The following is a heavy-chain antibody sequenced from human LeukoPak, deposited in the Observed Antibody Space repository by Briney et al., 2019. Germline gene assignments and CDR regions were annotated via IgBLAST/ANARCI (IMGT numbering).Heavy chain of an antibody. CDR1: GGSISSSSYY. CDR2: IYHSGST. J-gene: IGHJ4*02. CDR3: ARSVCSGGSCYNYFDY. Sequence: PSETLSLTCTVSGGSISSSSYYWGWIRQPPGKGLEWIGSIYHSGSTYYNPSLKSRVTISVDRSKNQFSLKLSSVTAADTAVYYCARSVCSGGSCYNYFDYWGQGTLVTVSS. D-gene: IGHD2-15*01. V-gene: IGHV4-39*07.